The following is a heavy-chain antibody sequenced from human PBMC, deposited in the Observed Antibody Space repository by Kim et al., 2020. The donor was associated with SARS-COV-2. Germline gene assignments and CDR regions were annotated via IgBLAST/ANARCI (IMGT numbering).Heavy chain of an antibody. J-gene: IGHJ4*02. Sequence: YYTASVKGRFTISRDNARNTLYLQMHSLRADDAAIYYCAKTGPLFFDSWGQGTLVTVSP. CDR3: AKTGPLFFDS. V-gene: IGHV3-23*01. D-gene: IGHD3-10*01.